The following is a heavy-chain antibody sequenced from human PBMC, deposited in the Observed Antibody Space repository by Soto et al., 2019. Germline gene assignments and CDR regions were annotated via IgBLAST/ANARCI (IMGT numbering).Heavy chain of an antibody. CDR2: ISGSGGST. CDR1: GFTFSSYA. J-gene: IGHJ2*01. Sequence: EVQLLESGGGLVQPGGSLRLSCAASGFTFSSYAMSWVRQAPGKGLEWVSAISGSGGSTYYADSVKGRFTISRDNSKNPRYLQMKSLRAGDTAVYYCAIRTVGWYFDLWGRGTLVTVSS. CDR3: AIRTVGWYFDL. V-gene: IGHV3-23*01. D-gene: IGHD4-17*01.